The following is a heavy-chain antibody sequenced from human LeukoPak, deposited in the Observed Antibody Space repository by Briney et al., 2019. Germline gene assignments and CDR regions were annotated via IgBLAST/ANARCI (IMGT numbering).Heavy chain of an antibody. J-gene: IGHJ4*02. D-gene: IGHD3-10*01. CDR3: AKDDGYYGSGTYLDY. CDR2: ISGSGGST. Sequence: GGSLRLSCAASGFTFSSYAMSWVRQAPGKGLEWGSAISGSGGSTYYADSVKGRFTISRDNSKNMLYLQMNSLRAEDTAVYYCAKDDGYYGSGTYLDYWGQGTLVTVSS. CDR1: GFTFSSYA. V-gene: IGHV3-23*01.